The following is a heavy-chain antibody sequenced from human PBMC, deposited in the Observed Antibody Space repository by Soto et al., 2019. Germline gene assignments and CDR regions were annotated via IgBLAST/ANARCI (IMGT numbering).Heavy chain of an antibody. J-gene: IGHJ5*02. V-gene: IGHV4-31*03. Sequence: PSETLSLTCTVSGGSISSGGYYWSWIRQHPGKGLEWIGYIYYSGSTYYNPSLKSRVTISVDTSKNQFSLKLSSVTAADTAVYYCARAKGGRTFPQRSTNWFDTWGQGSQVTVSS. CDR2: IYYSGST. CDR3: ARAKGGRTFPQRSTNWFDT. CDR1: GGSISSGGYY. D-gene: IGHD2-8*01.